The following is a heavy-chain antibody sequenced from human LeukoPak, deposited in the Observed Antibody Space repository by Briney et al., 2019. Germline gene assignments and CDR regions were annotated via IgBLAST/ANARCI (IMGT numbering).Heavy chain of an antibody. J-gene: IGHJ4*02. CDR3: ARGPPLGDYDSSGYPNGDPDY. V-gene: IGHV4-34*01. Sequence: SQTLSLTCAVYGGSFSGYYWSWIRQPPGKGLEWIGEINHSGSTNYNPSLKSRVTISVDTSKNQFSLKLSSVTAADTAVYYCARGPPLGDYDSSGYPNGDPDYWGQGTLVTVSS. D-gene: IGHD3-22*01. CDR2: INHSGST. CDR1: GGSFSGYY.